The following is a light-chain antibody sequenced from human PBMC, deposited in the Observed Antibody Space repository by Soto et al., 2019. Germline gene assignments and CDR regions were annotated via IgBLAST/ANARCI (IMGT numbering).Light chain of an antibody. CDR2: GAS. CDR1: QTVASN. Sequence: EIVMTQSPATLSVSPGERATLSCRASQTVASNLAWYQQKPGQAPRLLIHGASGRDTGVPARFSGSGSGTEFTLTISSLQSEDFAVSYCQQYHNWPPQYTFGQGTKLQIK. CDR3: QQYHNWPPQYT. V-gene: IGKV3-15*01. J-gene: IGKJ2*01.